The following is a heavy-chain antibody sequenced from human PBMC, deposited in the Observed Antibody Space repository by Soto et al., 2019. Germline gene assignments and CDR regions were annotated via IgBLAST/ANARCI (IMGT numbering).Heavy chain of an antibody. CDR2: ISSTTNYI. J-gene: IGHJ4*02. CDR1: GFTFTRYS. Sequence: EVQLVESGGGLVKPGGSLRLSCAASGFTFTRYSMNWVRQAPGKGLEWVSSISSTTNYIYYGDSMKGRFTISRDNAKNSLYLEMNILRVEDTAVYYCARESEDLTSNFDYWGQGTLVTVSS. V-gene: IGHV3-21*06. CDR3: ARESEDLTSNFDY.